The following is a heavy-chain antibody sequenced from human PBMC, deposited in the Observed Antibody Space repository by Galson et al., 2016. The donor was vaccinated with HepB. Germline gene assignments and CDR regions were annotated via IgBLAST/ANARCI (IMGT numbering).Heavy chain of an antibody. J-gene: IGHJ4*02. D-gene: IGHD2-21*02. CDR3: ARDRDRGFGY. CDR2: IWYDGINK. Sequence: SLRLSCAASRFAFSTYGMHWVRQAPGKGLEWVAVIWYDGINKDYSDSVKGRFTISRDNSKNTLYLQMNSLRAEDTAVYYCARDRDRGFGYWGQGTLVTVSS. V-gene: IGHV3-33*01. CDR1: RFAFSTYG.